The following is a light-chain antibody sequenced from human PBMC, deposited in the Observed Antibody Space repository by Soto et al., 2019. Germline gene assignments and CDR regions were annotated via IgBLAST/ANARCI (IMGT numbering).Light chain of an antibody. CDR3: QQYNDWPPKYT. V-gene: IGKV3-15*01. CDR2: GAS. J-gene: IGKJ2*01. Sequence: EVVMTQSPATLSVSPGERVTLSCRARQRVSTNLAWYQQKPDQAPRLLIYGASTRATGIPLRFSGSGSGTEFTLTISSLQSEDSAVYFCQQYNDWPPKYTFGQGTKLEI. CDR1: QRVSTN.